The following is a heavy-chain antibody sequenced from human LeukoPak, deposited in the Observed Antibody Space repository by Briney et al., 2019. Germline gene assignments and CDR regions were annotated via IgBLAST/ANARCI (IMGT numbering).Heavy chain of an antibody. CDR1: GGTFSSYA. Sequence: GSSVKVSCKASGGTFSSYAISWVRQAPGQGLEWMGRIIPILGIANYAQKFQGRVTITADKSTSTAYMELSSLRSEDTAVYYCARHPNSIFGMDVWGKGTTVTVSS. V-gene: IGHV1-69*04. CDR2: IIPILGIA. J-gene: IGHJ6*04. CDR3: ARHPNSIFGMDV. D-gene: IGHD2/OR15-2a*01.